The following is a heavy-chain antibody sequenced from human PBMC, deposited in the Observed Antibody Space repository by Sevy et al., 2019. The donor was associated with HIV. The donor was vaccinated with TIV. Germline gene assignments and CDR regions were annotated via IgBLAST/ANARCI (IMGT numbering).Heavy chain of an antibody. V-gene: IGHV3-23*01. CDR3: AKTINSGGGVVPAANYYYYGLDV. CDR1: GFTFSGYA. Sequence: GGSLRLSCAASGFTFSGYAMNWVRQAPGKGLVWVSAINGKGRSTHYADSVEGRFTISRDNSKNTLYLQMNSLRAEDTAVYYCAKTINSGGGVVPAANYYYYGLDVWGQGTTVTVSS. J-gene: IGHJ6*02. CDR2: INGKGRST. D-gene: IGHD2-2*01.